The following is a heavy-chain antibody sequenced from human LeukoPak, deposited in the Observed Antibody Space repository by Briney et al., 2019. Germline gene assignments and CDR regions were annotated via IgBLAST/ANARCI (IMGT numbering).Heavy chain of an antibody. CDR1: GFTLSSSE. V-gene: IGHV3-48*03. Sequence: PGGSLRLSCVASGFTLSSSEMNWVRQAPGKGLEWVSFISNTGRTIYSADSVKGRFTISRDNAKNSLYLQMNSLRADDTAIYYCARSRDSGNYPEYWGQGTLVTVSS. J-gene: IGHJ4*02. CDR3: ARSRDSGNYPEY. CDR2: ISNTGRTI. D-gene: IGHD4-17*01.